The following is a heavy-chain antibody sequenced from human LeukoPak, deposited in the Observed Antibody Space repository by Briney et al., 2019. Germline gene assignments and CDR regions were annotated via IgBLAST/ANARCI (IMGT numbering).Heavy chain of an antibody. D-gene: IGHD5-12*01. CDR3: ARSGQLIVATTRNPHYYYGMDV. V-gene: IGHV4-34*01. Sequence: SETLSLTCAVYGASFSGYYWTWIRQPPGKGLEWIGEINHSGSTNYNPSLKSRVTISVDTSKNQFSLKLSSVTAADTAVYYCARSGQLIVATTRNPHYYYGMDVWGQGTTVTVSS. CDR2: INHSGST. CDR1: GASFSGYY. J-gene: IGHJ6*02.